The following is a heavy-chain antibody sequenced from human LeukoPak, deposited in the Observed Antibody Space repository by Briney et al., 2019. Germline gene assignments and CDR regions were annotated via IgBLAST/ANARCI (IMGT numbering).Heavy chain of an antibody. V-gene: IGHV3-33*01. Sequence: GGSLRLSCAASGFTFSSYGMHWVRQAPGKGLEWVAVIWYDGSNKYYADSVKGRFTISRDNSKNTLYLQMNSLRAEDTAVYYCARRQYSSGWYASAGFDPWGQGTLVTVSS. CDR3: ARRQYSSGWYASAGFDP. CDR2: IWYDGSNK. J-gene: IGHJ5*02. CDR1: GFTFSSYG. D-gene: IGHD6-19*01.